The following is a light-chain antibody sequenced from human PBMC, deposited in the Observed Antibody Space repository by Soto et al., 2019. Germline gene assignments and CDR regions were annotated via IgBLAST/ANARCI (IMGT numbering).Light chain of an antibody. V-gene: IGKV3-11*01. J-gene: IGKJ2*01. CDR2: DAS. CDR1: QSVSSY. Sequence: EIVLTQSPATLSLSPGERATLSCRASQSVSSYLAWYQQKPGQAPRLLIYDASNRATGIPARFSGSGSGTEFTLNISSPEPEDFAVYYCQQRSNWLQNPFGQGTQLEIK. CDR3: QQRSNWLQNP.